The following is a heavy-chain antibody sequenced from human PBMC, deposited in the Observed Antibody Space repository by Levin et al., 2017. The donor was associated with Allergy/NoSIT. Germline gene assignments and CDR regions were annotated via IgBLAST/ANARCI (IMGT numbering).Heavy chain of an antibody. D-gene: IGHD2-2*01. Sequence: GESLKISCAASGFTFSTYAMHWVRQVPGKGLEYVSAISTDGSGTYYANSVKGRFAISRDNSKNTLFLHMGSLRAEDMAVYYCARWGSTSCYDYWGRGTLVTVSS. J-gene: IGHJ4*02. CDR3: ARWGSTSCYDY. CDR2: ISTDGSGT. CDR1: GFTFSTYA. V-gene: IGHV3-64*01.